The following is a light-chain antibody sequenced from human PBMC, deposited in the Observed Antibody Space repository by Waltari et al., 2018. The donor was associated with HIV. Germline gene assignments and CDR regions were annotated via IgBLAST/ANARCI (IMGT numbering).Light chain of an antibody. V-gene: IGLV2-14*01. J-gene: IGLJ2*01. Sequence: QSVLTQPASVSGSPGQSLPLSCTRTTTDIRSYHYVSWYQQSPDKAPKLIIYEVSKRPSGVSSRFSGSKSGNTASLTISGLQAEDEAYYHCSSYSRGALLFGGGTKVTVL. CDR2: EVS. CDR3: SSYSRGALL. CDR1: TTDIRSYHY.